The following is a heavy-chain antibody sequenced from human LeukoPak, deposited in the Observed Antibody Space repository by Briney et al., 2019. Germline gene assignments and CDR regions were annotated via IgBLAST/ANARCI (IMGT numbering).Heavy chain of an antibody. V-gene: IGHV3-11*01. Sequence: GGSLRLSCAASGFTFSDYYMTWIRQAPGKGLDCFSYISDTGDTTYYADSVKGRFTISRDNAKNSLYLQMNSLRAEDTALYYCARIESSGSAIDIWGQGTMVTVSS. J-gene: IGHJ3*02. CDR1: GFTFSDYY. CDR3: ARIESSGSAIDI. D-gene: IGHD3-22*01. CDR2: ISDTGDTT.